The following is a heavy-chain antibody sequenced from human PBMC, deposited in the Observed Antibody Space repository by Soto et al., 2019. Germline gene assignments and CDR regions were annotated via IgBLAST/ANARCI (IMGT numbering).Heavy chain of an antibody. D-gene: IGHD6-19*01. CDR2: IYYTGST. J-gene: IGHJ4*02. CDR3: ARIKSSTLDY. Sequence: SETLSLTCTFSGGSINNYYWSLVRQPPGKGLEWIGYIYYTGSTNYNPSLKSRVTISIDMSKNQFSLKLNSVTAADTAVYYCARIKSSTLDYWGQGTLVTSPQ. CDR1: GGSINNYY. V-gene: IGHV4-59*01.